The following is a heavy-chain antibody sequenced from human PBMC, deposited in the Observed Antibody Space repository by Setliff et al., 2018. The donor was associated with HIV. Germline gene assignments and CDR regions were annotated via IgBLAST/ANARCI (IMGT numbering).Heavy chain of an antibody. CDR2: INVGSGNT. V-gene: IGHV1-3*01. J-gene: IGHJ4*02. CDR1: GYTFTSYA. D-gene: IGHD7-27*01. Sequence: ASVKVSCKASGYTFTSYAMHWVRQAPGQRLEWMGWINVGSGNTKYSQKFQGRVTITRDTSASTAYMELSSLRSEDTAVYYCAIEPLPGDFGDFWGQGTLVTVSS. CDR3: AIEPLPGDFGDF.